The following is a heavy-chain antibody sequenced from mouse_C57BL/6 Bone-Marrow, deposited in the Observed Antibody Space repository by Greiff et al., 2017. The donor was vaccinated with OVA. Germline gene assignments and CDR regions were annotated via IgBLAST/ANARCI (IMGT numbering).Heavy chain of an antibody. J-gene: IGHJ1*03. V-gene: IGHV2-5*01. D-gene: IGHD2-2*01. CDR2: IWRGGST. CDR3: AKGNGYDRGFYFDV. Sequence: VKLVESGPGLVQPSQSLSITCTVSGFSLTSYGVHWVRQSPGKGLEWLGVIWRGGSTDYNAAFMSRLSITKDNSKSQVFFKMNSLQADDTAIYYCAKGNGYDRGFYFDVWGTGTTVTVSS. CDR1: GFSLTSYG.